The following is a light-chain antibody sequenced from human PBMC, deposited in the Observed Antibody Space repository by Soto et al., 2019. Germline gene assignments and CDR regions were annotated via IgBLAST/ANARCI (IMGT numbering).Light chain of an antibody. V-gene: IGLV2-14*01. J-gene: IGLJ1*01. CDR2: GVS. CDR3: SSYTSSITPYV. CDR1: ITDIGAYNY. Sequence: QSALTQPASVSGSPGQSITISCTGTITDIGAYNYVSWYQQHPGKAPKLLIYGVSSRPSGVSNRFSGSKSGNAAYLTISGLQADDEAEYYCSSYTSSITPYVFGTGTNVTVL.